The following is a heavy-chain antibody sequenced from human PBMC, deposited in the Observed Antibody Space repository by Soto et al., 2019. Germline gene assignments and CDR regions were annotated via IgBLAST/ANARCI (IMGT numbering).Heavy chain of an antibody. CDR2: VKSQIDGGTT. CDR1: GFTFTDAW. J-gene: IGHJ5*01. CDR3: ATGSARFDF. D-gene: IGHD6-6*01. Sequence: EVQLVESGGGSVNPGGSVRLSCAASGFTFTDAWMNWVRQVPGEGLEWVGHVKSQIDGGTTDSAAALDGRVTISRDDSKNMVYLQMNRLRTDDTAVYYCATGSARFDFLGQGTLVTVSS. V-gene: IGHV3-15*01.